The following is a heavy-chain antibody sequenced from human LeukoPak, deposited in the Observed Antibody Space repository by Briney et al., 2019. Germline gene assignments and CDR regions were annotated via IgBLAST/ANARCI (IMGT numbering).Heavy chain of an antibody. CDR1: NYSVSSNLH. D-gene: IGHD3-22*01. CDR2: IYYSGSP. J-gene: IGHJ4*02. V-gene: IGHV4-38-2*02. Sequence: SETLSLTCTVSNYSVSSNLHWGWIRQPPGKGLEWIGSIYYSGSPYYNPSLKSRVTISVDTSKNQFSLKLSSVTAADTAVYYCARGRYSYGWYYYDSSGYQLFDYWGQGTLVTVSS. CDR3: ARGRYSYGWYYYDSSGYQLFDY.